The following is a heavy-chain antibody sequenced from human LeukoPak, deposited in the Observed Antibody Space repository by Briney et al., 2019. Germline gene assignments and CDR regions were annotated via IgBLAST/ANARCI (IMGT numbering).Heavy chain of an antibody. J-gene: IGHJ4*02. CDR2: ISSSGSTI. CDR1: GFTFSSYV. Sequence: GGSLRLSCAASGFTFSSYVMNWVRQAPGKGLEWVSYISSSGSTIYYADSVKGRFTISRDNAKNSLYLQMNSLRAEDTAVYYCARVGNDYVLDYWGQGTLVTVSS. CDR3: ARVGNDYVLDY. V-gene: IGHV3-48*03. D-gene: IGHD3-16*01.